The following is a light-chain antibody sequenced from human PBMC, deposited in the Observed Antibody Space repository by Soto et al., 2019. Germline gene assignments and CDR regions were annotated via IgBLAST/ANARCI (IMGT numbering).Light chain of an antibody. J-gene: IGLJ1*01. CDR1: SSDVGGYNY. Sequence: QSALTQPASVSGSPGQSITISCPGTSSDVGGYNYASWYQHHPGKVPQLMIYDVSNRPSGVSNRFSGSKSGNTASLTISGLQAEDEADYYCYSYTSSNTYVFGTGTKVTVL. V-gene: IGLV2-14*03. CDR3: YSYTSSNTYV. CDR2: DVS.